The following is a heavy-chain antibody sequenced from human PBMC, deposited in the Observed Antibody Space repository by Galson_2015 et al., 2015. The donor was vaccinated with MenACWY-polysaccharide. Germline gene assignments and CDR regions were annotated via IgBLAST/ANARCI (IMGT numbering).Heavy chain of an antibody. CDR2: TRSKAYGGTT. V-gene: IGHV3-49*04. Sequence: SLRLSCATSGFTFGDYAMSWVRQAPGKGLEWVGFTRSKAYGGTTEYAASVKGRFTISRDDSKSIAYLQMNSLKTEDTAVYYCTRDPLLWFGHYYGMDVWGQGTTVTVSS. CDR3: TRDPLLWFGHYYGMDV. D-gene: IGHD3-10*01. J-gene: IGHJ6*02. CDR1: GFTFGDYA.